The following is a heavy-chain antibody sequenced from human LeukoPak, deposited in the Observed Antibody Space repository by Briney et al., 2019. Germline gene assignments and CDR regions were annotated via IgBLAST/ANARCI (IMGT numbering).Heavy chain of an antibody. CDR1: GFTFSGYS. D-gene: IGHD1-1*01. V-gene: IGHV3-48*02. CDR2: ISSSSSVL. Sequence: PGESLRLSCAASGFTFSGYSMNWVRQAPGKGLEWVSYISSSSSVLHYADSVKGRFTISRDNAKKSLYLQMNSLRDEDTAVYYCVRETMYAFDMWGQGTIVTVSS. CDR3: VRETMYAFDM. J-gene: IGHJ3*02.